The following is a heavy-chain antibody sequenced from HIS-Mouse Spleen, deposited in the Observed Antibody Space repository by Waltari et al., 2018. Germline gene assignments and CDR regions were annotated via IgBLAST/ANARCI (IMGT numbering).Heavy chain of an antibody. Sequence: QVQLVQSGAEVKKPGASVKVSCKASGYTFTAYYIHWVRQAPGQGLEWMGWINPNSGGTNYAQKCQGRVTMTRDTSISTAYMELSRLRSDDTAVYYCARVGLGIAFDIWGQGTMVTVSS. D-gene: IGHD7-27*01. CDR1: GYTFTAYY. CDR3: ARVGLGIAFDI. CDR2: INPNSGGT. J-gene: IGHJ3*02. V-gene: IGHV1-2*02.